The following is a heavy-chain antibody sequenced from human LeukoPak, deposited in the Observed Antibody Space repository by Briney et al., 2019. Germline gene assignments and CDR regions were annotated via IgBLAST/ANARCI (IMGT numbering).Heavy chain of an antibody. Sequence: ASVTVSCSASGGTFSSYAISWVGQAPGQGLEWMGGIIPIFGTANYAQKFQGRVTITADESTSTAYMELSSLRSEDTAVYYCARDSHSGYDSFGGSSWYYFDYWGQGTLVTVSS. J-gene: IGHJ4*02. V-gene: IGHV1-69*13. CDR2: IIPIFGTA. CDR3: ARDSHSGYDSFGGSSWYYFDY. CDR1: GGTFSSYA. D-gene: IGHD5-12*01.